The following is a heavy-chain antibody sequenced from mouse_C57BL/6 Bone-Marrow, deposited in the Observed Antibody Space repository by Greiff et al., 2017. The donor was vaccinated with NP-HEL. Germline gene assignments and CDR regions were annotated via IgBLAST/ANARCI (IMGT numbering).Heavy chain of an antibody. D-gene: IGHD1-2*01. CDR2: ICTLAYSI. CDR3: ERHRTTASSLGFDY. V-gene: IGHV5-15*01. Sequence: EVQGVESGGGLVQPGGSLKLSCAASGFTFSDYGMAWVRQAPRKGPEWVAFICTLAYSIYYADTVMGRSIISRENAKNTLYMEMSSLRSEDADKYCCERHRTTASSLGFDYWGRGTLVTVSA. J-gene: IGHJ3*01. CDR1: GFTFSDYG.